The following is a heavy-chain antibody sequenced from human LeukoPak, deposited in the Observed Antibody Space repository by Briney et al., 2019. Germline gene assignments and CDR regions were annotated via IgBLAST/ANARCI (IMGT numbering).Heavy chain of an antibody. J-gene: IGHJ5*02. CDR3: ARATLYYDFWSGYPKPNWFDP. CDR1: GGSFSGYY. CDR2: INHSGST. V-gene: IGHV4-34*01. Sequence: SETLSLTCAVYGGSFSGYYWSWIRQPPGKGLEWIGEINHSGSTNYNPSLKSRVTISVDTSKNQFSLKLSSVTAADTAVYYCARATLYYDFWSGYPKPNWFDPWGQGTLVTVSS. D-gene: IGHD3-3*01.